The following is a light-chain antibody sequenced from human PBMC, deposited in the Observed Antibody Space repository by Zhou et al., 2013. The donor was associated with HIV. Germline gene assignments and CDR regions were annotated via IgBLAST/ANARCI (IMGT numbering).Light chain of an antibody. CDR1: QTISST. CDR2: HAS. CDR3: QQYGSSSWT. Sequence: EIVMTQSPATLSVSPGEVATLSCRASQTISSTLAWYQQNPGQAPRLLIYHASTRATGIPARFSGSGSGTDFALTISRLEPEDFAVYYCQQYGSSSWTFGQGTKVEIK. J-gene: IGKJ1*01. V-gene: IGKV3-15*01.